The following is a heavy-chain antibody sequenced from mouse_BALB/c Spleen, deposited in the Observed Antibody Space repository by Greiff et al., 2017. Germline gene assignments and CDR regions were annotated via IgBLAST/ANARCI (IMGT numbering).Heavy chain of an antibody. J-gene: IGHJ4*01. Sequence: EVQLQQSGTVLARPGASVKMSCKASGYTFTSYWMHWVKQRPGQGLEWIGAIYPGNSDTSYNQKFKGKAKLTAVTSTSTAYMELSSLTNEDSAVYYCTRGGNYVFYAMDYWGQGTSVTVSS. V-gene: IGHV1-5*01. D-gene: IGHD2-1*01. CDR2: IYPGNSDT. CDR1: GYTFTSYW. CDR3: TRGGNYVFYAMDY.